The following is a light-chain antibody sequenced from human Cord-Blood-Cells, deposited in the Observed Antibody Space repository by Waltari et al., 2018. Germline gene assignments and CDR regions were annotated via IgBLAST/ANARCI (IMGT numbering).Light chain of an antibody. CDR1: QSISSY. Sequence: DIQMTQSPSPLSAFVADRVTITCRASQSISSYLNWNQQKPGKAPKLLIYAASSLQSGVPSRFSGSGSGTDFTLTISSLQPEDFATYYCQQSYSTPRTFGQGTKVEIK. CDR2: AAS. J-gene: IGKJ1*01. CDR3: QQSYSTPRT. V-gene: IGKV1-39*01.